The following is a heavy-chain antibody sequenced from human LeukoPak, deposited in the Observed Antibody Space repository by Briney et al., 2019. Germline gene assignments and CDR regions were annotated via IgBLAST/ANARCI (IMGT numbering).Heavy chain of an antibody. D-gene: IGHD6-13*01. Sequence: GGSLRLSCAASGFTFSSYGMHWVRQAPGKGLEWVAFIRYDGSNKYYADSVKGRFTISRDNSKNTLYLQMNSLRAEDTAVYYCVRSSSWRGYYYMDVWGKGTTVTISS. CDR1: GFTFSSYG. V-gene: IGHV3-30*02. CDR3: VRSSSWRGYYYMDV. J-gene: IGHJ6*03. CDR2: IRYDGSNK.